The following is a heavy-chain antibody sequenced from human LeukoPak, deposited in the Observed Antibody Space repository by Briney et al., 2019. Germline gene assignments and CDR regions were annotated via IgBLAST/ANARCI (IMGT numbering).Heavy chain of an antibody. J-gene: IGHJ4*02. D-gene: IGHD6-6*01. Sequence: GGSLRLSCSASGFTFSSYAMHWVRQAPGKGLEYVSAISSNGGSTYYADSVKGRFTISRDNAKNTLYLHMNSLRAEDTAIYYCARALGSVADFWGQGTMVTVSS. CDR2: ISSNGGST. CDR1: GFTFSSYA. CDR3: ARALGSVADF. V-gene: IGHV3-64*04.